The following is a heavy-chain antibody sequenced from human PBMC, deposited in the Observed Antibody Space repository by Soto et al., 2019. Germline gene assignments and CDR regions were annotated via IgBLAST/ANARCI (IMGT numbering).Heavy chain of an antibody. CDR1: GYTFTSYG. CDR2: IGAYNGNT. Sequence: QVQLVQSGAEVEKPGASVKVSCKASGYTFTSYGISWVRQAPGQGLEWMGWIGAYNGNTKYVQKFQGRVTMTTDTSTSTAYMELRSLRSDDTAVYYCARDAAAGLNDYWGQGTLVTVSS. V-gene: IGHV1-18*01. D-gene: IGHD6-13*01. J-gene: IGHJ4*02. CDR3: ARDAAAGLNDY.